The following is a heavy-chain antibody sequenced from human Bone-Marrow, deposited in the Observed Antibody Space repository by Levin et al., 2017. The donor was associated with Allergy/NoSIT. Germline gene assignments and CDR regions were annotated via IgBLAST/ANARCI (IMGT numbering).Heavy chain of an antibody. D-gene: IGHD5-24*01. Sequence: GESLKISGKASGYKFSGKWIGWVRQTPEKGLEWVGIIYPGDSETRYSPTFQGHVTISADKSIDTAYLHWRKLESSDTAIYYCTRMADYFDSWGQGTLVSVSS. V-gene: IGHV5-51*01. J-gene: IGHJ4*02. CDR1: GYKFSGKW. CDR2: IYPGDSET. CDR3: TRMADYFDS.